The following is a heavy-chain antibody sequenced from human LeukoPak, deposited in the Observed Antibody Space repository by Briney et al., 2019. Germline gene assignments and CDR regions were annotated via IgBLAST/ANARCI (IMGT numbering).Heavy chain of an antibody. Sequence: PGGSLRLSCAASGFTFSSYWMSWVRQAPGKGLEWVANIKQDGSEKYYVDSVKGRFTISRDNAKNSLYLQMNSLRAEDTAVYYCATGDYYGSGSHELFGYWGQGTLVTVSS. CDR3: ATGDYYGSGSHELFGY. J-gene: IGHJ4*02. V-gene: IGHV3-7*01. CDR1: GFTFSSYW. CDR2: IKQDGSEK. D-gene: IGHD3-10*01.